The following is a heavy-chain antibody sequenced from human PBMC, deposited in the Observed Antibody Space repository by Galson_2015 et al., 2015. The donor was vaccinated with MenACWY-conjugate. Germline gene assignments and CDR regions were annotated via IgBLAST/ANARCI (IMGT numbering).Heavy chain of an antibody. CDR2: LYSGGST. CDR1: GFTVSSNY. V-gene: IGHV3-53*04. D-gene: IGHD3-9*01. Sequence: SLRLSCAASGFTVSSNYMSWVRQAPGKGLEWVSVLYSGGSTYYADSVKGRFTISRHISKNTLYLQMNSLRAEDTAVYYCARTRGILTDQNFDYWGQGTLVTVSS. J-gene: IGHJ4*02. CDR3: ARTRGILTDQNFDY.